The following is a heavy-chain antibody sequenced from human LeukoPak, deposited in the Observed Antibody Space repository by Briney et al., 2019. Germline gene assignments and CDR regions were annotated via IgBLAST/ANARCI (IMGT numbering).Heavy chain of an antibody. CDR1: GLTFNNAW. CDR3: STGGGTHDY. Sequence: GGSLGLSCAASGLTFNNAWMSWVRQAPGKGLEWVGRIRSRSAGGTTDYGAPVKGRFTISRDDSKNTLYLQMNSLKTEDTAVYYCSTGGGTHDYWGQGTLVTVS. D-gene: IGHD2-15*01. CDR2: IRSRSAGGTT. V-gene: IGHV3-15*01. J-gene: IGHJ4*02.